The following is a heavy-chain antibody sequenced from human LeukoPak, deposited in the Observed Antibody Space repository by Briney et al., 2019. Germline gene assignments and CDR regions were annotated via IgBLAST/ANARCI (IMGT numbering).Heavy chain of an antibody. CDR2: ISSSSSYI. Sequence: GGSLRLSCAASGFTFSSYSMNWVRQAPGKGLEWVSSISSSSSYIYYADSVKGRFTISRDNAKNSLYLQMNSLRAEDTAVYYCATRSGFRADFDYWGQGTLVTVSS. CDR3: ATRSGFRADFDY. CDR1: GFTFSSYS. V-gene: IGHV3-21*01. J-gene: IGHJ4*02. D-gene: IGHD5-12*01.